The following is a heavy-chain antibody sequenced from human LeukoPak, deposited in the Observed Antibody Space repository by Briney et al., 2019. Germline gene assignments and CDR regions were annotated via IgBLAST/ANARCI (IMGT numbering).Heavy chain of an antibody. Sequence: GGSLRLSCAASGFTFSSYGMSWVRQAPGKGLEWVSAISGSGGSTYYADSVKGRFTISRDNSKNTLYLQMNSLRAEDTAVYYCAKDLSGSYRPDLDAFDIWGQGTMVTVSS. CDR1: GFTFSSYG. J-gene: IGHJ3*02. V-gene: IGHV3-23*01. CDR3: AKDLSGSYRPDLDAFDI. D-gene: IGHD1-26*01. CDR2: ISGSGGST.